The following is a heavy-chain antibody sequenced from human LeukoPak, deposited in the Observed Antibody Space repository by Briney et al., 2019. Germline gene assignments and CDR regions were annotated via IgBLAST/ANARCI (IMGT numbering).Heavy chain of an antibody. V-gene: IGHV4-59*01. Sequence: SETLSLTCTVSGGSISSYYWSWIRQPPGKGLEWIGYIYYSGSTNYNPSLKSRVTISVDTSKNQFSLKLSSVTAADTAVYYCARGRYYFDYWGQGALVTVSS. J-gene: IGHJ4*02. CDR3: ARGRYYFDY. CDR1: GGSISSYY. CDR2: IYYSGST.